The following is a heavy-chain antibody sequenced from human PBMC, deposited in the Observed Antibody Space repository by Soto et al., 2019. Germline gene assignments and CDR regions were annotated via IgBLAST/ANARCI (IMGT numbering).Heavy chain of an antibody. V-gene: IGHV2-5*02. CDR3: AHRGTGVGTWYFDL. D-gene: IGHD7-27*01. Sequence: QITLKESGPTLVKPTQTLTLTCTFSGFSLSTSGVGVGWIRQPPEKALEWLALIYWDDDKRYNPSLKSRLTITKDTSKNQVVLTITNMDPVDTATYYCAHRGTGVGTWYFDLWGRGTLVTGSS. CDR2: IYWDDDK. J-gene: IGHJ2*01. CDR1: GFSLSTSGVG.